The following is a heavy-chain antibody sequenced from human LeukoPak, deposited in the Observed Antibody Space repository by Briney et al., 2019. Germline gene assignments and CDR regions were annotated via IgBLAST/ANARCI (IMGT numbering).Heavy chain of an antibody. D-gene: IGHD1-26*01. J-gene: IGHJ4*02. CDR1: GGSISSYF. Sequence: PSETLSLTCTVSGGSISSYFWSWIRQPPGKGLEWIGYIYYSGSTNYNPSLKSRVTISVDTSKNQFSLKLSPVTAADTAVYYCARLPGATSNVDYWGQGTLVTVSS. V-gene: IGHV4-59*08. CDR2: IYYSGST. CDR3: ARLPGATSNVDY.